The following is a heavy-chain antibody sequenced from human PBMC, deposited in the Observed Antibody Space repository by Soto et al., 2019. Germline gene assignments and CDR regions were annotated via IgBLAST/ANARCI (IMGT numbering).Heavy chain of an antibody. CDR1: GFTFTDYW. D-gene: IGHD4-4*01. CDR2: INSDGSRT. CDR3: ARETYRGFYFDY. V-gene: IGHV3-74*01. J-gene: IGHJ4*02. Sequence: LGGSLRLSCAASGFTFTDYWTHWVRQAPGKGLVWVSRINSDGSRTSYADSVTGRFTISRDNAKNTLYLQMNSLRVEDTALYYCARETYRGFYFDYWGQGTLVTVPS.